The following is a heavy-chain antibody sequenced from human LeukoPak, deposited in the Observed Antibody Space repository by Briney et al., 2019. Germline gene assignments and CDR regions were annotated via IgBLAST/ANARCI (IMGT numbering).Heavy chain of an antibody. D-gene: IGHD1-26*01. CDR3: ARLDSGTYLNPLDI. V-gene: IGHV4-59*08. Sequence: KASETLSLTCIVSGGSISSYYWSWIRQPPGKGLEWIGYIYYTGSTNYNPSLKSRVTISVDTSKNQLSLKLRSVTAADTAVYYCARLDSGTYLNPLDIWGQGTVVTVSS. J-gene: IGHJ3*02. CDR2: IYYTGST. CDR1: GGSISSYY.